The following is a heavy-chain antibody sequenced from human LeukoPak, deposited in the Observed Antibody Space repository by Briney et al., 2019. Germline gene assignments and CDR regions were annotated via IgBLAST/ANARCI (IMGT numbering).Heavy chain of an antibody. V-gene: IGHV4-39*07. Sequence: SETLSLTCTVSGGSISSSSYYWGWIRQPPGKGLEWIGEIYHSGSTNYNPSLKSRVTISVDKSKNQFSLKLSSVTAADTAVYYCARGPFPYSSSWYGYYFDYWGQGTLVTVSS. CDR1: GGSISSSSYY. CDR2: IYHSGST. CDR3: ARGPFPYSSSWYGYYFDY. J-gene: IGHJ4*02. D-gene: IGHD6-13*01.